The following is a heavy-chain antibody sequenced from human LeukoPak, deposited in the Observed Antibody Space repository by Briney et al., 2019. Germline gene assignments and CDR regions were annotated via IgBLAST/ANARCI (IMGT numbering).Heavy chain of an antibody. CDR3: ARVAVAGTRSFDI. V-gene: IGHV3-74*01. CDR2: INNDGSST. Sequence: TGGSLRLSCAASGFTFSSSWMHWVRQAPGKGLVWVSRINNDGSSTNYADSVKGRFTVSRDNTKNTLYLQMNSLRAEDTAVYYCARVAVAGTRSFDIWGKGTTVTVSS. CDR1: GFTFSSSW. J-gene: IGHJ6*04. D-gene: IGHD6-19*01.